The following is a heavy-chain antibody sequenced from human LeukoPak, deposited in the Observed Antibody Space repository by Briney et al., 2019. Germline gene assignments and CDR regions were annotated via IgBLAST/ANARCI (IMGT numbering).Heavy chain of an antibody. J-gene: IGHJ4*02. CDR3: ATAPIIAVAGTPYYFDS. CDR2: FENEGGGT. CDR1: GYSLTELY. D-gene: IGHD6-19*01. V-gene: IGHV1-24*01. Sequence: GASVKVSSMVSGYSLTELYMHWVRQAPGKGVEWVGGFENEGGGTNYTQNLQSRVTMTEDTSTHTAYMELSSLTSEDTAVYYCATAPIIAVAGTPYYFDSWGQGTLVTVSS.